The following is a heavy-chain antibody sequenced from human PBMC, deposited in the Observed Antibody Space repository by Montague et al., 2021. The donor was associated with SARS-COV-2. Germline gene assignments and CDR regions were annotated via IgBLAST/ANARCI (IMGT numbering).Heavy chain of an antibody. CDR3: AKDKWGGLDY. D-gene: IGHD7-27*01. V-gene: IGHV3-7*01. CDR2: IKEDGTEK. CDR1: GVTFSTYW. Sequence: SLRLSCAASGVTFSTYWMSWVRQVPGKGLEWVANIKEDGTEKYYVDSVKGRFTISRDNAKSSLFPHMNSLRADDTAVYYCAKDKWGGLDYWGQGTLVTVSS. J-gene: IGHJ4*02.